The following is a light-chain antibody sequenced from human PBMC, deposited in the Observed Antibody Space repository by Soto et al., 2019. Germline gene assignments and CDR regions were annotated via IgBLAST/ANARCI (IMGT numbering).Light chain of an antibody. CDR1: QSIASW. CDR2: DAS. V-gene: IGKV1-5*01. Sequence: DIQMTQSTSSLSASVGDRVTITCRASQSIASWLAWYQQKPGKAPELLIYDASSLKSGVPSRFSGSGSGTEFTLTISDLQPGDFATYFCQQYNTYVFGQGTKVDI. J-gene: IGKJ1*01. CDR3: QQYNTYV.